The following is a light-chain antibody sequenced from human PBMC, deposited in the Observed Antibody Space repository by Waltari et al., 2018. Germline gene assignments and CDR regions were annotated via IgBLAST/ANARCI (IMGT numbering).Light chain of an antibody. CDR2: GNI. V-gene: IGLV1-40*01. CDR1: SSNIGAAYD. J-gene: IGLJ2*01. Sequence: QSVLTQPPSVSGAPGQRVTLSCPGSSSNIGAAYDVPWYQQPPGTAPKLLISGNINRPSGVPDRFAGSKSGTSSSLAITGLQAEDEADYYCQSYDYLVSGALFGGGTKLTVL. CDR3: QSYDYLVSGAL.